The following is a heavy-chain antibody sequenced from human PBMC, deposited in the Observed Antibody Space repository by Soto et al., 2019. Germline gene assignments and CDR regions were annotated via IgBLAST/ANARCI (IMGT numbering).Heavy chain of an antibody. CDR1: GGSISPYY. J-gene: IGHJ6*03. CDR2: VYYSGNT. CDR3: ALKGAEASYPHYYMDV. V-gene: IGHV4-59*01. Sequence: SETLSLTCTVSGGSISPYYWSWIRQPPGKGLEWIGYVYYSGNTNYNPSLESRVTISVDTSRNRFSLNLTSATAADTAVYYCALKGAEASYPHYYMDVWGRGTAVTVS.